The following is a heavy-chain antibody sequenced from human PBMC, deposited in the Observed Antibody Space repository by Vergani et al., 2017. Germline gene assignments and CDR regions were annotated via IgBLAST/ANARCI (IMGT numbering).Heavy chain of an antibody. CDR1: GYTFTSYY. V-gene: IGHV1-46*01. D-gene: IGHD2-21*02. CDR3: ARHLAYCGGDCYPYYYGMDV. Sequence: QVQLVQSGAEVKKPGASVKVSCKASGYTFTSYYMHWVRQAPGQGLEWIGYMYHSGSTNYNPSLETRVTISGDTSKNQFSLKLNSVTAADTAVYYCARHLAYCGGDCYPYYYGMDVWGQGTTVTVSS. J-gene: IGHJ6*02. CDR2: MYHSGST.